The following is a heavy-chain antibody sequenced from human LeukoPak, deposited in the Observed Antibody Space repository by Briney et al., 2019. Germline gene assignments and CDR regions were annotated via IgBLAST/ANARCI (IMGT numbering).Heavy chain of an antibody. J-gene: IGHJ4*02. V-gene: IGHV3-30*18. CDR3: AKAGCSGGSCYVYLDH. CDR1: GFTFSNYG. D-gene: IGHD2-15*01. Sequence: GGSLRLSCAASGFTFSNYGMDWVRQAPGKGLEWVAVISNDGTNKYYADSVKGRITISRDNSKNTLYLQMNSLRAGDTAVYYCAKAGCSGGSCYVYLDHWGQGTLVTVSS. CDR2: ISNDGTNK.